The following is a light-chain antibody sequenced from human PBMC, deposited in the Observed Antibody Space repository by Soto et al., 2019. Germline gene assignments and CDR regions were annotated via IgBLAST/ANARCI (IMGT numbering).Light chain of an antibody. J-gene: IGKJ5*01. CDR2: GAS. Sequence: EIVMTQSPATLSVSPGERATLSCRASQSVSTNLAWYQQNPGQAPRLLISGASTRATAVPARFRGSGSGTEFTLTISGLQSEDFALYYCQQYHSWPTFGLGTRLEIK. CDR1: QSVSTN. CDR3: QQYHSWPT. V-gene: IGKV3-15*01.